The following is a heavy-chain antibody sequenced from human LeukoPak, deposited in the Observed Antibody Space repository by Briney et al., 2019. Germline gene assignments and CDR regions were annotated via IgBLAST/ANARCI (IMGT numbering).Heavy chain of an antibody. J-gene: IGHJ4*02. Sequence: PGGSLRLSCSASGFIFSNYWMTWVRQAPGKGLEWVANIKQDGSEKYYVDSVKGRFTISRDNAKNSLYLQMISLSAEDTAVYFCTRDGSGTMNYWGQGTLVTVSS. V-gene: IGHV3-7*04. D-gene: IGHD3-10*01. CDR3: TRDGSGTMNY. CDR2: IKQDGSEK. CDR1: GFIFSNYW.